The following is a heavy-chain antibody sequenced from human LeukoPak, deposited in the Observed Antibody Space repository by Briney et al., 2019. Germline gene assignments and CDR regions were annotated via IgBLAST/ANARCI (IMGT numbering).Heavy chain of an antibody. CDR1: GGSISSYY. J-gene: IGHJ4*02. D-gene: IGHD5-18*01. V-gene: IGHV4-59*01. CDR2: IYYSGST. CDR3: ARVPTAMASPIDY. Sequence: SETLSLTCTVSGGSISSYYWSWIRQPPGKGLEWIGYIYYSGSTNYSPSLKSRVTISVDTSKNQFSLKLSSVTAADTAVYYCARVPTAMASPIDYWGQGTLVTVSS.